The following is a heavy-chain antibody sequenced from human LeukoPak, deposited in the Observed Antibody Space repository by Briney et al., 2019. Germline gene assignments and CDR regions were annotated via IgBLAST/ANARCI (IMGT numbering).Heavy chain of an antibody. CDR2: IYYTGST. CDR1: GGSLSDYY. J-gene: IGHJ4*02. Sequence: PSETLSLTCTVSGGSLSDYYWTWVRQPPGKGLEWIGYIYYTGSTNYNPSLKSRVTISLDTSKTQFSLKLTSVTPADTAVYYCARGLLDYWGQGTLVTVSS. CDR3: ARGLLDY. V-gene: IGHV4-59*01.